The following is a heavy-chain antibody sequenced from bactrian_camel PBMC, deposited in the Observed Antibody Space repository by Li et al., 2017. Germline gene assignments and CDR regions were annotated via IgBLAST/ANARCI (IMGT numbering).Heavy chain of an antibody. CDR2: IWSDGTVT. Sequence: VQLVESGGGLVQPGGSLRLSRTASGLAFSAYYMNWVRQAPGKGLEWVSTIWSDGTVTHYADSVKGRFTISRDNAKNTVYLQMNTLRYEDTALYYCATGGGRSFGIWGQGTQVTVS. D-gene: IGHD7*01. V-gene: IGHV3-2*01. CDR1: GLAFSAYY. J-gene: IGHJ6*01. CDR3: ATGGGRSFGI.